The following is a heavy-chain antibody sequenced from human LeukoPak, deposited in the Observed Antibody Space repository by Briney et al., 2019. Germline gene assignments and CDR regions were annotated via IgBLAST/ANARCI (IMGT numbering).Heavy chain of an antibody. V-gene: IGHV3-48*03. D-gene: IGHD2-2*01. CDR2: ISSSGSTI. CDR3: ARDPAPLGY. Sequence: GGSLRLSCTGPGFTFGDSGINWVRQAPGKGLEWVSYISSSGSTIYYAGSVKGRFTISRDNAKNSLYLQMNSLRAEDTAVYYCARDPAPLGYWGQGTLVTVSS. J-gene: IGHJ4*02. CDR1: GFTFGDSG.